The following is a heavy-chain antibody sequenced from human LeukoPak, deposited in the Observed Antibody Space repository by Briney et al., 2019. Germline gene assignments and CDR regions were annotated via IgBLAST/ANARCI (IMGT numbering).Heavy chain of an antibody. J-gene: IGHJ5*02. Sequence: SETLSLSCAGYGGSFNDYFWTWFRQPPERGLEWIGEVYHDGIANYNPSLKTRVTVSVDTSKNQFSLRLNSVTAADTALYFCARGVVSTSHPPKNYFDPWGQGTLVTVSS. D-gene: IGHD2-2*01. CDR3: ARGVVSTSHPPKNYFDP. CDR1: GGSFNDYF. CDR2: VYHDGIA. V-gene: IGHV4-34*01.